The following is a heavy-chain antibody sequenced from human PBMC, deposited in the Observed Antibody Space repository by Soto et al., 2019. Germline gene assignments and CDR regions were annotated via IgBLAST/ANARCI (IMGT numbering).Heavy chain of an antibody. CDR2: ISSSGSTI. J-gene: IGHJ6*02. V-gene: IGHV3-48*03. CDR1: GFTFSSYE. Sequence: PGGSLRLSCAASGFTFSSYEMNWVRQAPGKGLEWVSYISSSGSTIYYADSVKGRFTISRDNARNSLYLQMNSLRAEDTAVYYCARSNTVYVYYYYGMDVWGQGTTVTVSS. D-gene: IGHD2-8*01. CDR3: ARSNTVYVYYYYGMDV.